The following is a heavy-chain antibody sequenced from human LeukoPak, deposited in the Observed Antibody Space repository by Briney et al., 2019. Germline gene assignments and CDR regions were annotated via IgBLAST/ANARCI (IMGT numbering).Heavy chain of an antibody. CDR2: IKSRTDGGTT. J-gene: IGHJ4*02. V-gene: IGHV3-15*01. CDR3: TTEVNYYDSSGYHYEDY. D-gene: IGHD3-22*01. Sequence: GGSLRLSCEASGFTFSNAWMTWVRQAPGKGLEWVGRIKSRTDGGTTDYAAPVKGRFIISRDDSKNTLSLQMNSLKTEDTAMYYCTTEVNYYDSSGYHYEDYWGQGTLVTVSS. CDR1: GFTFSNAW.